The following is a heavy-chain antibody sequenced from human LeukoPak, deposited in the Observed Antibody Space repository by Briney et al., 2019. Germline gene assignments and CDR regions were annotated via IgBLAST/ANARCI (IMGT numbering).Heavy chain of an antibody. CDR3: ARRFSGSYDLGY. CDR2: INHSGST. Sequence: NTSETLSLTCAVYGGSFSGYYWSWIRQPPGKGLEWIGEINHSGSTNYNPSLKSRVTISVETSKNQFSLKLSSVTAADTAVYYCARRFSGSYDLGYWGQGTLVTVSS. CDR1: GGSFSGYY. J-gene: IGHJ4*02. D-gene: IGHD1-26*01. V-gene: IGHV4-34*01.